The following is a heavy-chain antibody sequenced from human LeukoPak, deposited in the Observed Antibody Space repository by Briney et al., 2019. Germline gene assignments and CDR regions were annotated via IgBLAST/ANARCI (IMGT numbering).Heavy chain of an antibody. Sequence: ASVKVSCKASGYTFTGYYMHWVRQAPGQGLEWMGWINPNSGGTNYAQKFQGRVTMTRDTSISTAYMELSRLRSDDTAVYYCARDALYCGGDCPTGYYGMDVWGQGTTVTVSS. CDR2: INPNSGGT. CDR3: ARDALYCGGDCPTGYYGMDV. J-gene: IGHJ6*02. V-gene: IGHV1-2*02. CDR1: GYTFTGYY. D-gene: IGHD2-21*02.